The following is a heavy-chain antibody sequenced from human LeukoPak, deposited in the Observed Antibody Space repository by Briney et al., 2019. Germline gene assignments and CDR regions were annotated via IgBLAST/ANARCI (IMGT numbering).Heavy chain of an antibody. CDR2: IYTSGST. V-gene: IGHV4-4*07. CDR1: GGSISSYY. D-gene: IGHD1-20*01. Sequence: SETLSLTCTVSGGSISSYYWSWIRQPAGKGLEWIGRIYTSGSTNYNPSLKSRVTMSVDTSKNQFSLKLCSVTAADTAVYYCARGVSNWNDKYYFDYWGQGTLVTVSS. CDR3: ARGVSNWNDKYYFDY. J-gene: IGHJ4*02.